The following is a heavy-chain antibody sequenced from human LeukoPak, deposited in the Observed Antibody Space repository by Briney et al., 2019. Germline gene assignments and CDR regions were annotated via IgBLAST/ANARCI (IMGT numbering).Heavy chain of an antibody. CDR3: ARCVRRITIFGVVIIPIFEF. J-gene: IGHJ4*02. D-gene: IGHD3-3*01. CDR1: GFTFSSYA. Sequence: GGSLRLSCAASGFTFSSYAMNWVRQAPGKGLEWVADIAYDGSNKYYADSMKGRFTFSRDNSKTTLYLKMNSLRDEDTALYYAARCVRRITIFGVVIIPIFEFWGQGTLVIVSS. V-gene: IGHV3-30*04. CDR2: IAYDGSNK.